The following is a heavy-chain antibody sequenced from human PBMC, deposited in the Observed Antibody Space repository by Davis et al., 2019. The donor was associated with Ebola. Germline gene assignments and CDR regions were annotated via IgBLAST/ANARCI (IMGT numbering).Heavy chain of an antibody. CDR3: ARAVDTAMDEFDY. CDR1: GFTFSDYY. Sequence: GGSLRLSCAASGFTFSDYYMSWIRQAPGKGLEWVSYISSSGSTIYYADSVKGRFTISRDNAKNSLYLQMNSLRAEDTAVYYCARAVDTAMDEFDYWGQGTLVTVSS. D-gene: IGHD5-18*01. J-gene: IGHJ4*02. V-gene: IGHV3-11*04. CDR2: ISSSGSTI.